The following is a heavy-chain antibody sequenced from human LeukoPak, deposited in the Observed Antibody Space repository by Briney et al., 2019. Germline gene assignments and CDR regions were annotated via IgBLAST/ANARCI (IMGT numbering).Heavy chain of an antibody. CDR2: ISYDGSNK. V-gene: IGHV3-30*01. D-gene: IGHD3-22*01. CDR1: GFTFSSYA. J-gene: IGHJ4*02. CDR3: AGDGRGYDSSGYYYVDY. Sequence: GRSPRLSCAASGFTFSSYAMHWVRQAPGKGLEWVAVISYDGSNKYYADSVKGRFTISRDNSKNTLYLQMNSLRAEDTAVYYCAGDGRGYDSSGYYYVDYWGQGTLVTVSS.